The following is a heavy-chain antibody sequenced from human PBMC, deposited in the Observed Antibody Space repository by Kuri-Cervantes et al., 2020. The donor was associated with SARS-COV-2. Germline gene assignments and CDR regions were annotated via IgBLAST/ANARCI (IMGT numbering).Heavy chain of an antibody. CDR1: GFTFDDYG. Sequence: GESLKISCAASGFTFDDYGMSWVRQAPGKGLEWVSGINWNGGSTGYADSVKGRFTISRDNAKNSLYLQMNSLRAEDTAVYYCARDGRYYDFWSGSNRAFDIWGQGTMVTVSS. J-gene: IGHJ3*02. CDR2: INWNGGST. CDR3: ARDGRYYDFWSGSNRAFDI. D-gene: IGHD3-3*01. V-gene: IGHV3-20*04.